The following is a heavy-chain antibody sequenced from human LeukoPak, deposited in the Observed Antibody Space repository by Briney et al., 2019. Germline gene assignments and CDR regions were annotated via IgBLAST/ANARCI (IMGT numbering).Heavy chain of an antibody. CDR1: GYTFTGYY. CDR2: INPNSGGT. Sequence: ASVKVSCKASGYTFTGYYMHWVRQAPGQGLEWMGRINPNSGGTNYAQKFQGRVTMTRDTSISTAYMELSSLRSEDTAVYYCARDGIAAAGTYYYYGMDVWGQGTTVTVSS. CDR3: ARDGIAAAGTYYYYGMDV. J-gene: IGHJ6*02. D-gene: IGHD6-13*01. V-gene: IGHV1-2*06.